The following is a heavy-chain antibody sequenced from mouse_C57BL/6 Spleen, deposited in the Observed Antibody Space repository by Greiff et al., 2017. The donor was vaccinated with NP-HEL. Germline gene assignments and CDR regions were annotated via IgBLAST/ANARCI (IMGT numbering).Heavy chain of an antibody. V-gene: IGHV2-2*01. Sequence: QVQLQQSGPGLVQPSQSLSITCTVSGFSLTSYGVHWVRQSPGKGLEWLGVIWSGGSTDYNAAFISRLSISKDNSKSQVFFKMNSLQADDTAIYYCARKLYYYGSSYVGYYAMDYWGQGTSVTVSS. J-gene: IGHJ4*01. CDR3: ARKLYYYGSSYVGYYAMDY. D-gene: IGHD1-1*01. CDR1: GFSLTSYG. CDR2: IWSGGST.